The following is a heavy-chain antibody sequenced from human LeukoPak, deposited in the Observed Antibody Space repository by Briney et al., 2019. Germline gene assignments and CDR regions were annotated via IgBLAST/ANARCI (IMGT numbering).Heavy chain of an antibody. J-gene: IGHJ6*03. Sequence: SETLYLTCAVYGGSFSGYYWSWIRQPPGKGLEWIGEINHSGSTNYNPSLKSRVTISVDTSKNQFSLKLSSVTAADTAVYYCARGVRQYYYGSGSYYPPFYYYYYMDVWGKGTTVTVSS. V-gene: IGHV4-34*01. CDR1: GGSFSGYY. CDR3: ARGVRQYYYGSGSYYPPFYYYYYMDV. CDR2: INHSGST. D-gene: IGHD3-10*01.